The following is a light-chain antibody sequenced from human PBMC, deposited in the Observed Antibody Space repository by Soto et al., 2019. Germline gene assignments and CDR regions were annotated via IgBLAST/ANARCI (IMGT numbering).Light chain of an antibody. CDR1: SGDIGTYYL. CDR3: CSYAGRSTVI. J-gene: IGLJ2*01. CDR2: EGN. V-gene: IGLV2-23*01. Sequence: QSALTQPASVSGSPGQSITISCTGTSGDIGTYYLVSWYQQHPARAPKLIIFEGNKRPSGVSNRFSASKSGNTASLAISGLQAEDEADYHCCSYAGRSTVICGGGTKLTVL.